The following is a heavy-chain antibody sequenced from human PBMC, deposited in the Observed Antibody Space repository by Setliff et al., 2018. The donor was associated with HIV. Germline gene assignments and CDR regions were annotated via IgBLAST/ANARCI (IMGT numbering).Heavy chain of an antibody. D-gene: IGHD3-16*01. CDR3: ARGAYIKMNYCFDY. J-gene: IGHJ4*02. CDR2: ISYNGST. V-gene: IGHV4-59*01. Sequence: PSETLSLTCTVSGVSIENNFWSWFRQPPGKGLEWIGYISYNGSTNYDPSLKSRLTIVADTSKSQFSLKLTSVTAADTAVYYCARGAYIKMNYCFDYWGRGTLVTVSS. CDR1: GVSIENNF.